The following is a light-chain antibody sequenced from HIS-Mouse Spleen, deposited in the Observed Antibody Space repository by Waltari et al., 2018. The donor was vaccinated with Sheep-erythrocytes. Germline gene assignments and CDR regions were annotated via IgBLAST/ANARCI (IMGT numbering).Light chain of an antibody. J-gene: IGLJ1*01. V-gene: IGLV2-11*01. CDR2: EVS. CDR1: SSDVGGYNY. CDR3: CSYAGSYNHV. Sequence: QSALTQPRSVSGSPGQSVTISCTGTSSDVGGYNYVSWYQQHPGKAPKLMIYEVSNRPSGVPDRFSASKSGNTASLTISGLQAEDAADYYCCSYAGSYNHVFATGTKVTVL.